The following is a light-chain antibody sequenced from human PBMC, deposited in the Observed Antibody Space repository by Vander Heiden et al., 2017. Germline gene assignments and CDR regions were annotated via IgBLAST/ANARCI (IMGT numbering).Light chain of an antibody. CDR3: QQYYNIPIT. V-gene: IGKV4-1*01. Sequence: DIVMIQSPDPLAVSPGERATINCKSSQSVLYSSYNKNYLAWYQQKPGQPPKLLFYWASTRESGVPDRFSGGGSGADFTLTISSLQAEDVAVYYCQQYYNIPITFGQGTRLEIK. CDR2: WAS. CDR1: QSVLYSSYNKNY. J-gene: IGKJ5*01.